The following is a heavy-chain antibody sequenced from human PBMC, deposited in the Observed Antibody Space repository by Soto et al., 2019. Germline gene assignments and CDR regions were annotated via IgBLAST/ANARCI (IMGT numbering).Heavy chain of an antibody. CDR3: ARDLPQLRIAVAGDY. Sequence: GASVKVSCKASGGTFSSYTISWVRQAPGQGLEWMGWISAYNGNTNYAQKLQGRVTMTTDTSTSTAYMELRSLRSDDTAVYYCARDLPQLRIAVAGDYWGQGTLVTVSS. D-gene: IGHD6-19*01. CDR1: GGTFSSYT. V-gene: IGHV1-18*01. CDR2: ISAYNGNT. J-gene: IGHJ4*02.